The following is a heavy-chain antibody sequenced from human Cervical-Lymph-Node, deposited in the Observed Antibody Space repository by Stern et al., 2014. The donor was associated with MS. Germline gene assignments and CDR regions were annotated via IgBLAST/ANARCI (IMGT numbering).Heavy chain of an antibody. Sequence: VQLVQSGGGLVQPGGSLRLSCLASGITVSSTYMSWVRQDPGGGLEWVAVVYPDGSTYYGDSVKGRFTISRDNSKNTLYLQMSSLRGDDTAVYFCARGLAVADHWGLGTLVTVSS. CDR3: ARGLAVADH. D-gene: IGHD6-19*01. CDR1: GITVSSTY. J-gene: IGHJ4*02. V-gene: IGHV3-66*01. CDR2: VYPDGST.